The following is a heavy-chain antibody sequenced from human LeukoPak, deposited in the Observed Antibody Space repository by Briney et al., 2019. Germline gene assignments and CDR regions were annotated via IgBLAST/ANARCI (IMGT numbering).Heavy chain of an antibody. J-gene: IGHJ4*02. D-gene: IGHD3-10*01. Sequence: SETLSLTCTVSGGSISSNNYNWGWIRQPPGKGLEWIGSIDYSGNTYYKPSLKSRVTFSVDTSKKQFSLKLRSVTAADTAVFYCARQWFGELRFLDYWGQGILVTVSS. CDR1: GGSISSNNYN. V-gene: IGHV4-39*07. CDR2: IDYSGNT. CDR3: ARQWFGELRFLDY.